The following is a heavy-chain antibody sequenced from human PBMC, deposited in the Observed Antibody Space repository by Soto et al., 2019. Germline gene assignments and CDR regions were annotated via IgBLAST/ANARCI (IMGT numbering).Heavy chain of an antibody. CDR3: AKDEFFGGNPVGAFDI. CDR2: ISGSGGST. Sequence: EVQLLESGGGLVQPGGSLRLSCAASGFTFSSYAMSWVRQAPGKGLEWVSAISGSGGSTYYADSVKGRFTISRDNSKNTLYLQMNSLRAEDTAVYYCAKDEFFGGNPVGAFDIWGQGTMVTVSS. V-gene: IGHV3-23*01. CDR1: GFTFSSYA. D-gene: IGHD2-15*01. J-gene: IGHJ3*02.